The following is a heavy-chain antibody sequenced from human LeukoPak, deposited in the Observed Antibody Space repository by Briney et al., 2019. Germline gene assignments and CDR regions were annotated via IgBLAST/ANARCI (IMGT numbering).Heavy chain of an antibody. J-gene: IGHJ4*02. CDR1: GCTFSSYA. CDR2: IIPILGIA. CDR3: ARAYYYDSSGYAYPFDY. V-gene: IGHV1-69*04. Sequence: ASVKVSCEASGCTFSSYAISWVRQAPGQGLEWMGRIIPILGIANYAQKFQGRVTITADKSTSTAYMELSSLRSEDTAVYYCARAYYYDSSGYAYPFDYWGQGTLVTVSS. D-gene: IGHD3-22*01.